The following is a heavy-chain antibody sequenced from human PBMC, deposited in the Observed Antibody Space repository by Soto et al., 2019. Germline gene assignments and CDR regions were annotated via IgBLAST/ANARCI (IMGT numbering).Heavy chain of an antibody. Sequence: GGSLRLSCSASGFTFSIYAMHWVLQAPWKGLEYVSSISINGGSTHYADSVKGRFTISRDNSKNTQYLQMSSLRADDTALYYCVKGEYYYDSSGYYPFDYWGQGTLVTVSS. D-gene: IGHD3-22*01. V-gene: IGHV3-64D*06. CDR2: ISINGGST. CDR3: VKGEYYYDSSGYYPFDY. J-gene: IGHJ4*02. CDR1: GFTFSIYA.